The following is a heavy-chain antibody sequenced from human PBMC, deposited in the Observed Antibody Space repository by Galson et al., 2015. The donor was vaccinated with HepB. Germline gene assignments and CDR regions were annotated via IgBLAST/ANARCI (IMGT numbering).Heavy chain of an antibody. CDR3: ARVLWSGFPSYYYYGMDV. J-gene: IGHJ6*02. CDR2: MNPNSGNT. V-gene: IGHV1-8*01. Sequence: SVKVSCKASGYTFTSYDIDWVRQATGQGLEWMGWMNPNSGNTGYAQKFQGRVTMTRNTSISTAYMELSSLRSEDTAVYYCARVLWSGFPSYYYYGMDVWGQGTTVTVSS. D-gene: IGHD3-3*01. CDR1: GYTFTSYD.